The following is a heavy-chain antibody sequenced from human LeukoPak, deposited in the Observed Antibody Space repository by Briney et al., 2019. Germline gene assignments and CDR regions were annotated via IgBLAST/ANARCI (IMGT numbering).Heavy chain of an antibody. CDR1: GFTSSSYW. J-gene: IGHJ4*02. D-gene: IGHD2-21*01. CDR2: INGDGSTI. CDR3: ARVTVSSSEVIFDY. Sequence: GGSLRLSCVAPGFTSSSYWMHWVRQAPGKGLVWVSRINGDGSTITYGDSVRGRFTISRDSARNTLYLQMNSLRAEDTAVYYCARVTVSSSEVIFDYWGQGSLVTVSS. V-gene: IGHV3-74*01.